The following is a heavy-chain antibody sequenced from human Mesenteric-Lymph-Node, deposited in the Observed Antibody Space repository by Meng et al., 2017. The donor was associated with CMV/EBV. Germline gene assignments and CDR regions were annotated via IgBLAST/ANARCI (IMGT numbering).Heavy chain of an antibody. Sequence: GESLKISCVASGFTFSSYGMHWVRQAPGKGLEWVAVIWYDGSNKYYADSVKGRFTISRDNSKNTMYLQMNSLRVEDTAVYYCAKAYYYESSGMHFWGQGTLVTVSS. CDR1: GFTFSSYG. J-gene: IGHJ4*02. CDR3: AKAYYYESSGMHF. D-gene: IGHD3-22*01. V-gene: IGHV3-33*06. CDR2: IWYDGSNK.